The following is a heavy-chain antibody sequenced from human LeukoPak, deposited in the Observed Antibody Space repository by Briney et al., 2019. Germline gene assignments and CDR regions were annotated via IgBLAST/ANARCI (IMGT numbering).Heavy chain of an antibody. D-gene: IGHD3-22*01. CDR2: VSGSGGAT. CDR3: AKEGTYYDSSGYYTH. V-gene: IGHV3-23*01. J-gene: IGHJ4*02. Sequence: PGGSLRLSCAASGLTFSSFAMRWVRQAPGKGLEWVSSVSGSGGATYYADSVKGRFTISRDNSKNTLFLQISSLRVEDTAIYYCAKEGTYYDSSGYYTHWGQGTLVAVSS. CDR1: GLTFSSFA.